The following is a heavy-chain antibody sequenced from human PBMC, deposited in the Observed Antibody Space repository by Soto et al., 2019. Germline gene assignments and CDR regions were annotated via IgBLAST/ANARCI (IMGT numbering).Heavy chain of an antibody. CDR2: IYYSGRT. D-gene: IGHD6-13*01. CDR3: ARADSSSWFD. V-gene: IGHV4-59*01. J-gene: IGHJ4*02. CDR1: GGSISSYY. Sequence: QVQLQESGPGLVKPSETLSLTCTVSGGSISSYYWSCIRQPPGKGLEWIGYIYYSGRTNYNPSLKSRVTISVDTSKNQFSLKLNSVTAADTAVYYCARADSSSWFDWGQGTLVTVSS.